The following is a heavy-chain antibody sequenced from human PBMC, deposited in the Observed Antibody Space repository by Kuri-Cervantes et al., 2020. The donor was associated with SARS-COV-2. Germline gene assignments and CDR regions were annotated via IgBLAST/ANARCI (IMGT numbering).Heavy chain of an antibody. V-gene: IGHV4-34*01. CDR1: GESFIGYY. CDR3: ARIVRAQLLYGDAFDI. D-gene: IGHD2-2*02. CDR2: INHSGST. Sequence: ESLKISCAVYGESFIGYYWSWVRQPPGKGLEWIGDINHSGSTNYNPSLKSRVTISVDTSKNQFSLKLSSVTAADTAVYYCARIVRAQLLYGDAFDIWGQGTMVTVSS. J-gene: IGHJ3*02.